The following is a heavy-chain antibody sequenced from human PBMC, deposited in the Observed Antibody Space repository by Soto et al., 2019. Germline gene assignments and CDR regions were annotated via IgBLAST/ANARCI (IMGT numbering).Heavy chain of an antibody. CDR3: AREYPGYCSSTSCPGSYYFDY. Sequence: SVKVACKASGGTISIYTGSWGRQEKRQGLEWMGRIIPILGIANYAQKFQGRVTITADKSTSTAYMELSSLRSEDTAVYYCAREYPGYCSSTSCPGSYYFDYWGQGTLVTVSS. J-gene: IGHJ4*02. CDR2: IIPILGIA. CDR1: GGTISIYT. D-gene: IGHD2-2*01. V-gene: IGHV1-69*04.